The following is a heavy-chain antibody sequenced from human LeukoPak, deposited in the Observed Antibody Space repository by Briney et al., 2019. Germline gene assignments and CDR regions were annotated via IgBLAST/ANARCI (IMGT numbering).Heavy chain of an antibody. D-gene: IGHD3-22*01. Sequence: GGSLRLSCAASGFTFSSYSMNWVRQAPGKGLEGVSSISSSSSYIYYADSVKGRFTISRDNAKNSLYLQMNSLRAEGTAVYYCATKPAYYDSSGYYHFVDYWGQGTLVTVSS. CDR3: ATKPAYYDSSGYYHFVDY. CDR1: GFTFSSYS. J-gene: IGHJ4*02. CDR2: ISSSSSYI. V-gene: IGHV3-21*01.